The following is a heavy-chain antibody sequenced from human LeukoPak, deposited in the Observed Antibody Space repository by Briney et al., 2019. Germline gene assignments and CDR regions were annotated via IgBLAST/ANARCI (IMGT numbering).Heavy chain of an antibody. J-gene: IGHJ4*02. D-gene: IGHD3-16*01. CDR1: GFTFSSYA. V-gene: IGHV3-23*01. CDR3: ANGDYDYVWGSNYFDY. Sequence: PGGSLRLSCAASGFTFSSYAMSWVRQAPGKGLEWVSAISGSGGSTYYADSVKGRFTISRDNSKNTLYLQINSLRAEDTAVYYCANGDYDYVWGSNYFDYWGQGTLVTVSS. CDR2: ISGSGGST.